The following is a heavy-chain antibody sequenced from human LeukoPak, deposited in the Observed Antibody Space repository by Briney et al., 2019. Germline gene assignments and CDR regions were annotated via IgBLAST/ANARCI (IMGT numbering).Heavy chain of an antibody. D-gene: IGHD3-16*01. J-gene: IGHJ4*02. CDR3: ARCNWGGYYFDY. Sequence: SETLSLTCTVSGGSISSSSYYWGWIRQPPGKGLEWIGSIYYSGSTYYNPSLKSRVTISVDTSKNQFSLKLSSVTAADTAVYCCARCNWGGYYFDYWGQGTLVTVSS. V-gene: IGHV4-39*01. CDR1: GGSISSSSYY. CDR2: IYYSGST.